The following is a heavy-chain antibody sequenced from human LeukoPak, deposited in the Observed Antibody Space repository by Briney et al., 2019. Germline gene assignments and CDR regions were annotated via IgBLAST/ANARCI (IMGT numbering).Heavy chain of an antibody. J-gene: IGHJ5*02. Sequence: PGGSLRLSCAASGFTFDDYAMHWVRPAPGKGLEWVSGISWNSGSIGYADSVKGRFTISRDNAKNSLYLQMNSLRAEDTALYYCARAGIAAAILYWFDPWGQGTLVTVSS. CDR1: GFTFDDYA. CDR3: ARAGIAAAILYWFDP. CDR2: ISWNSGSI. V-gene: IGHV3-9*01. D-gene: IGHD6-13*01.